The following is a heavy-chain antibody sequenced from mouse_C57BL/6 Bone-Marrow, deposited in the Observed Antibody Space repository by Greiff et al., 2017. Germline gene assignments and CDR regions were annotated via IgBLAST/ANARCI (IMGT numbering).Heavy chain of an antibody. CDR1: GFTFRDYY. J-gene: IGHJ4*01. V-gene: IGHV5-16*01. CDR2: INYDGSSP. CDR3: ARDGPYAMDY. Sequence: EVPLVESEGGLVQPGSSMKLSCTASGFTFRDYYMAWVRQVTEKGLEWVANINYDGSSPYYLDSLKSRFIISVDKAKNILYLQMSSLKSEDTATYYCARDGPYAMDYWGQGTSVTVSS.